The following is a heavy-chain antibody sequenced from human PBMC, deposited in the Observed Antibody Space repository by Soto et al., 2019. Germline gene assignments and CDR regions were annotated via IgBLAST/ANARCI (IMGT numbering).Heavy chain of an antibody. D-gene: IGHD3-22*01. Sequence: ASVKVSCKASGGTFSSFAISWVRQAPGQGLEWMGGIIPIFGTANYAQKFQGRVTIMADKSTSTAYMELSSLRSEDTAVYYCARGTPRGYYDRGAYYFDYWGQGTLVTVSS. CDR1: GGTFSSFA. CDR3: ARGTPRGYYDRGAYYFDY. J-gene: IGHJ4*02. V-gene: IGHV1-69*06. CDR2: IIPIFGTA.